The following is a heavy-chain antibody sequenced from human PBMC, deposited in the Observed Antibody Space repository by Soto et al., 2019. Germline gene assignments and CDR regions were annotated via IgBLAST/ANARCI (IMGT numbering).Heavy chain of an antibody. CDR1: GYTFFTYD. V-gene: IGHV1-18*01. CDR2: ISTYSGDT. CDR3: ARHHGPTTSENGFDP. Sequence: QVHLVQSGVEVKTPGASVKVSCQASGYTFFTYDISWVRQAPGQGLEWMGWISTYSGDTKYVQKVQGSVTMTTDTSTTTAYLELRSLRADDTAVYYCARHHGPTTSENGFDPWGQGTLVTVSS. J-gene: IGHJ5*02. D-gene: IGHD5-12*01.